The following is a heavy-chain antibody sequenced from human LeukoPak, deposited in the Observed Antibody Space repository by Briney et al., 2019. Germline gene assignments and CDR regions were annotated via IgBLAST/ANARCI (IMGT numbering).Heavy chain of an antibody. V-gene: IGHV4-59*01. CDR1: GGSISSYY. Sequence: SETLSLTCTVSGGSISSYYWSWIRQPPGKGLEWIGYIYYSGSTNYNPSLKSRVTISVDTSKNQFSLKLSSVTAADTAVYYCARARETQIDYWGQGTLVTVSS. J-gene: IGHJ4*02. CDR2: IYYSGST. D-gene: IGHD3-10*01. CDR3: ARARETQIDY.